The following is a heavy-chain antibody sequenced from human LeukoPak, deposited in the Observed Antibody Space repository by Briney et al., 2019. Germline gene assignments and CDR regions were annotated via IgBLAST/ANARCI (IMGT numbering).Heavy chain of an antibody. V-gene: IGHV5-51*01. CDR1: GYSFANCW. CDR3: ARHYSGSYHSSLEY. Sequence: GESLKISCKGSGYSFANCWIAWVRQMPGTGLEWMGIVNPGDSDTRYSPSFQGQVTISADKSISTASLQWSSLKASDTAMYYCARHYSGSYHSSLEYWGQGTLVTVSS. J-gene: IGHJ4*02. D-gene: IGHD1-26*01. CDR2: VNPGDSDT.